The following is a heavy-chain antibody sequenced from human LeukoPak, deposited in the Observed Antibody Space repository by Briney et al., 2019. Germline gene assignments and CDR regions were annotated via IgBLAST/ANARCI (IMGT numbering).Heavy chain of an antibody. CDR2: ISSSSSYI. CDR1: GSTLSSYS. CDR3: AGVGNDFWSGYYGY. J-gene: IGHJ4*02. V-gene: IGHV3-21*01. Sequence: PGGYLRLSCAASGSTLSSYSMNWVRQAPGKGLEWVSSISSSSSYIYYADSVKGRFTISRDNAKNSLYLQMNSLRAEDTAVYYCAGVGNDFWSGYYGYWGQGTLVTVSS. D-gene: IGHD3-3*01.